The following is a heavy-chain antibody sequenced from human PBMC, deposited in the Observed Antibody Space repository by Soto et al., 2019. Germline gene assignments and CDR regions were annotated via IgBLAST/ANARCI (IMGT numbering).Heavy chain of an antibody. CDR2: ISAYNGNT. V-gene: IGHV1-18*01. Sequence: GASVKLSCKASGYTFTSYAMHWVRQAPGQRLEWMGWISAYNGNTNYAQKLQGRVTMTTDTSTSTAYMELRSLRSDDTAVYYCATPHYSSGWYFDYWGQGTLVTVSS. CDR1: GYTFTSYA. J-gene: IGHJ4*02. CDR3: ATPHYSSGWYFDY. D-gene: IGHD6-19*01.